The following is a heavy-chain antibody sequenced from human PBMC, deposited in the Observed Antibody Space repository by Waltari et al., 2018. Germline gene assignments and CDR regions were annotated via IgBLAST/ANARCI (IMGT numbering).Heavy chain of an antibody. CDR1: DGSISSYS. J-gene: IGHJ5*02. CDR2: IYTSGST. V-gene: IGHV4-4*07. D-gene: IGHD1-26*01. Sequence: QVQLQESGPGLVKPSETLSLTCTVSDGSISSYSWSWIRQPAGKGLEWIGRIYTSGSTNYNPSLKSRVTISVDKSKNQFSLKLSSVTAADTAVYYCARVKVGATNWFDPWGQGTLVTVSS. CDR3: ARVKVGATNWFDP.